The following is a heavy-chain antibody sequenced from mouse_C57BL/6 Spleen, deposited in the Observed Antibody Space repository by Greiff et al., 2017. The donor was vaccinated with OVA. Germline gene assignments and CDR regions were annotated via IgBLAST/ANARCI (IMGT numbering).Heavy chain of an antibody. CDR1: GYTFTSYW. D-gene: IGHD1-1*01. CDR3: ARWRTTGNFDY. Sequence: VQLQQPGAELVMPGASVKLSCKASGYTFTSYWMHWVKQRPGQGLEWIGEIDPSDSYTNYNQKFKGKSTLTVDKSSSTAYMQLSSLTSEDSAVYYCARWRTTGNFDYWGQGTTLTVSS. J-gene: IGHJ2*01. CDR2: IDPSDSYT. V-gene: IGHV1-69*01.